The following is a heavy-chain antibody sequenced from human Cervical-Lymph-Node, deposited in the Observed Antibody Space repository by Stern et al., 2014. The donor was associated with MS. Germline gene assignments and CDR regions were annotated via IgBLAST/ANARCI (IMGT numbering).Heavy chain of an antibody. CDR2: IFHSGST. CDR1: GGSISSNNW. V-gene: IGHV4-4*02. J-gene: IGHJ5*02. D-gene: IGHD3-10*01. CDR3: ARDGNYYGSGSRFDP. Sequence: QLQLQESGPGLVKPSGTLSLTCVVSGGSISSNNWWSWVRQPPGKGLEWIGEIFHSGSTNYNPSLKSRLTMLDDKSKNQISLKLSSVTAADTAVYYCARDGNYYGSGSRFDPWGQGTLVTVSS.